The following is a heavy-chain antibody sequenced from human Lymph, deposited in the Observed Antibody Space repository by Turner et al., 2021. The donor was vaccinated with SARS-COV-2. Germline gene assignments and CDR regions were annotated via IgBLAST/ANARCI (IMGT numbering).Heavy chain of an antibody. J-gene: IGHJ4*02. CDR1: GFTFSSYA. CDR3: ARDRDSSGWVDY. Sequence: QVQLLESGGGVVQPGWSLRFSCAASGFTFSSYAMHWVRQAPGKGRECVAFISYDGSDKYYADSVKDRFTFSRDNSKNTLHLQMNSLRAEDTAVYYCARDRDSSGWVDYWGQGTLVTVSS. V-gene: IGHV3-30*04. D-gene: IGHD3-22*01. CDR2: ISYDGSDK.